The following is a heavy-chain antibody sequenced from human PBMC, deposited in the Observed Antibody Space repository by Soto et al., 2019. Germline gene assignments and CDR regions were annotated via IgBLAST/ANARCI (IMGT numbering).Heavy chain of an antibody. CDR1: RVIFNKYA. CDR2: LSHDGSEN. V-gene: IGHV3-30-3*01. J-gene: IGHJ6*02. CDR3: ARAAAYFYSYYYAMDV. Sequence: LRLSCAASRVIFNKYAMNWVRQAPGKGLEWVAVLSHDGSENYYAASVKGRFTITRDNSKNTLYLQMNSLRTEDTAVYFCARAAAYFYSYYYAMDVWGQGTTVTVSS. D-gene: IGHD6-13*01.